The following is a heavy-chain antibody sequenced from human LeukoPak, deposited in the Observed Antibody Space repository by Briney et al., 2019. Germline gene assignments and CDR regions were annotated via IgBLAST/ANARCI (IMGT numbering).Heavy chain of an antibody. D-gene: IGHD1-14*01. CDR3: ARVHPGYKSAFLRAFDM. J-gene: IGHJ3*02. CDR1: GYTFTSLD. V-gene: IGHV1-8*03. CDR2: MNPKNGNT. Sequence: GASVKVSCKASGYTFTSLDISWVRQANGQGLEWLGWMNPKNGNTGYAQKFRGRVTITRDTSESIAYMGLSGLRSDDTAVYYCARVHPGYKSAFLRAFDMWGQGTMVIVSS.